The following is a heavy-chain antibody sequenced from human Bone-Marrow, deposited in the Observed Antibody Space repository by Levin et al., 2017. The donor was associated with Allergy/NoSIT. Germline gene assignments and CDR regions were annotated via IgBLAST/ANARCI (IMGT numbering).Heavy chain of an antibody. V-gene: IGHV7-4-1*02. Sequence: ASVKVSCKASGYTFTSYAMNWVRQAPGQGLEWMGWINPNTGNPTYAQGFTGRFVFSLDTSVSTAYLQISSLKAEDTAVYYCARLVSATHYYYYYYMDVWGKGTTVTVSS. CDR3: ARLVSATHYYYYYYMDV. J-gene: IGHJ6*03. CDR2: INPNTGNP. CDR1: GYTFTSYA. D-gene: IGHD2-15*01.